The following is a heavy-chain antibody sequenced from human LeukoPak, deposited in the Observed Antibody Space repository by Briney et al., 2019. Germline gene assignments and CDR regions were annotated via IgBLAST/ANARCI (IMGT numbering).Heavy chain of an antibody. J-gene: IGHJ3*01. CDR3: ARSQSLWAAPSFDV. CDR1: SGSLSGYS. CDR2: IHESRRT. Sequence: SETLSLTCSVYSGSLSGYSWSWIRQSPEKGLEWIGEIHESRRTDYNPSLKSRVTLSTDTSKNQFSLKLTSVTAADTAVYYCARSQSLWAAPSFDVWGQGTMVTVS. V-gene: IGHV4-34*01. D-gene: IGHD7-27*01.